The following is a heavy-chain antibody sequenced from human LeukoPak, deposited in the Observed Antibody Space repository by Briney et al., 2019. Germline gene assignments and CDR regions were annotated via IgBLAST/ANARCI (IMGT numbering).Heavy chain of an antibody. J-gene: IGHJ4*02. V-gene: IGHV3-23*01. CDR1: GFTFSSYA. Sequence: GGSLRLSCAASGFTFSSYAMSWVRQAPGKGLEWVSAISGSGGSTYYADSVKGRFTISRDNSKNTLYLQMNSLRAEDTAVYYCAKDGASYYGSGSYYWDPFDYWGQGTLVTVSS. CDR3: AKDGASYYGSGSYYWDPFDY. CDR2: ISGSGGST. D-gene: IGHD3-10*01.